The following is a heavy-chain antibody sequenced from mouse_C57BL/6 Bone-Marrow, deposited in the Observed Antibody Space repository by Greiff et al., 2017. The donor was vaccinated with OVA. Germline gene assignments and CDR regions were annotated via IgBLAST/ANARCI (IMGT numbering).Heavy chain of an antibody. CDR1: GYTFTDYY. CDR3: ARYNYSNSFDY. J-gene: IGHJ2*01. V-gene: IGHV1-76*01. CDR2: IYPGSGNT. Sequence: QVQLQQSGAELVRPGASVKLSCKASGYTFTDYYINWVKQRPGQGLEWIARIYPGSGNTYYNEKFKGKATLTAEKSSSTAYMQLSSLTSEDSAVYFCARYNYSNSFDYWGQGTTLTVSS. D-gene: IGHD1-3*01.